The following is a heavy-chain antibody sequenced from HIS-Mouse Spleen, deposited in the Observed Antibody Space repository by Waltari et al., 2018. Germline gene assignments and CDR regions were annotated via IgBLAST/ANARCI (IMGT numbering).Heavy chain of an antibody. D-gene: IGHD6-13*01. CDR2: IYYSGST. Sequence: QLQLQESGPGLVKPSVTLSLTCTVSVGSISSSRYYCCWTRQPPGKGLEWIGSIYYSGSTYYNPSLKSRVTISVDTSKNQFSLKLSSVTAADTAVYYCAREIPYSSSWYDWYFDLWGRGTLVTVSS. CDR1: VGSISSSRYY. V-gene: IGHV4-39*07. CDR3: AREIPYSSSWYDWYFDL. J-gene: IGHJ2*01.